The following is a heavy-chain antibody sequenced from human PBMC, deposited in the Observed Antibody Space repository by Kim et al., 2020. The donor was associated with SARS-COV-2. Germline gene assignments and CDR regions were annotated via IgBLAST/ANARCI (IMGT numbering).Heavy chain of an antibody. D-gene: IGHD1-7*01. J-gene: IGHJ6*02. V-gene: IGHV3-43*01. CDR3: AKDLTGTYYYGMDV. CDR2: ISWDGGST. Sequence: GGSLRLSCAASGFTFDDYTMHWVRQAPGKGLEWVSLISWDGGSTYYADSVKGRFTISRDNSKNSLYLKMNSLRTEDTALYYCAKDLTGTYYYGMDVWGQGTTVTVSS. CDR1: GFTFDDYT.